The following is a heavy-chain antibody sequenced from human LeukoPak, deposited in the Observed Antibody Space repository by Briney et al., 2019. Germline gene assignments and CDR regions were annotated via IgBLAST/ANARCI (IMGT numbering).Heavy chain of an antibody. J-gene: IGHJ4*02. CDR2: ISSSSSTI. CDR3: ARGTLSIAVAS. V-gene: IGHV3-48*04. CDR1: GFTFSSYW. Sequence: PGGSLRLSCAASGFTFSSYWMSWVRQAPGKGLEWVSYISSSSSTIYYADSVKGRFTISRDNAKNSLYLQMNSLRAEDTAVYYCARGTLSIAVASWGQGTLVTVSS. D-gene: IGHD6-19*01.